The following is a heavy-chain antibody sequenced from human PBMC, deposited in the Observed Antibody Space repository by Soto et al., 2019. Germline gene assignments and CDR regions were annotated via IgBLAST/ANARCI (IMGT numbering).Heavy chain of an antibody. V-gene: IGHV4-34*01. Sequence: QVQLQQWGAGLLKPSETLSLTCAVYGGSFSGYYWSWIRQPPGKGLEWIGEINHSGSTNYNPSLKSLVTISVDTSKNQFSLKLSSVTAADTAVYYCARAGGRLNYYYMDVWGKGTTVTVSS. CDR2: INHSGST. D-gene: IGHD3-10*01. CDR1: GGSFSGYY. CDR3: ARAGGRLNYYYMDV. J-gene: IGHJ6*03.